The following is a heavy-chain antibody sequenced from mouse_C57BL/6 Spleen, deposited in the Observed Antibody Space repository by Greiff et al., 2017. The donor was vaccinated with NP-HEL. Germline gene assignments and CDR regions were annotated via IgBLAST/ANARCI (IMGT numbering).Heavy chain of an antibody. CDR3: ARSWTTVVEYYYDMDY. D-gene: IGHD1-1*01. CDR1: GYTFTSYW. J-gene: IGHJ4*01. CDR2: INPSSGYT. Sequence: VQLQQSGAELAKPGASVKLSCKASGYTFTSYWMHWVKQRPGQGLEWIGYINPSSGYTKYNQKFKDKATLTADKSSSTAYMQLSSLTYEDSAVYYCARSWTTVVEYYYDMDYWGQGTSVTVAS. V-gene: IGHV1-7*01.